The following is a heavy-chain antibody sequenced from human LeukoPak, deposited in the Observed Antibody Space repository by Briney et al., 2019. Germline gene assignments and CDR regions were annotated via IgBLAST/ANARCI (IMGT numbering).Heavy chain of an antibody. CDR3: ARDKTDSSTYSWFDP. CDR1: GYTFTSYY. D-gene: IGHD6-13*01. V-gene: IGHV1-46*01. CDR2: INPSGGST. J-gene: IGHJ5*02. Sequence: ASVKVSCKASGYTFTSYYMHWVRQAPGQGLEWMGVINPSGGSTSYAQKFQGRATMTRDTSTSTIYMELSSLRSEDTAVYYCARDKTDSSTYSWFDPWGQGTLVTVSS.